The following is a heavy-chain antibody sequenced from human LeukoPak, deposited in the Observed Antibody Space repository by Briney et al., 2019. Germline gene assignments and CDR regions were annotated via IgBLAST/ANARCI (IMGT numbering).Heavy chain of an antibody. Sequence: SVKVSCKASGGTFISYAISWVRQAPGQGLEWMGGIIPIFGTANYAQKFQGRVTITTDESTSTAYMELSSLRSDDTAVYYCARVGGTTRGNRWFDPWGQGTLVTVSS. J-gene: IGHJ5*02. D-gene: IGHD1-26*01. V-gene: IGHV1-69*05. CDR3: ARVGGTTRGNRWFDP. CDR2: IIPIFGTA. CDR1: GGTFISYA.